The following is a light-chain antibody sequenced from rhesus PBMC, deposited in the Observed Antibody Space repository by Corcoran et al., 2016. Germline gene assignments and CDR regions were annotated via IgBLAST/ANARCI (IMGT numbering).Light chain of an antibody. CDR1: QSIRNW. V-gene: IGKV1-22*01. J-gene: IGKJ1*01. CDR2: KAS. Sequence: DIQMTQFPSSLSASVVDTVTITFRASQSIRNWSDWYQQQPGKAPKLLVYKASSVQSGVPSRFSGSGSGTDFTLNIRSLQAEDFATCYCLQYNSYPWTFGQGTKVEIK. CDR3: LQYNSYPWT.